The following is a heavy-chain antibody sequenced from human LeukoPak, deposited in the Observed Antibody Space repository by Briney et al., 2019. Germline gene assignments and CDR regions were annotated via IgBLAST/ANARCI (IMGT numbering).Heavy chain of an antibody. CDR2: MSWNGGTT. D-gene: IGHD6-6*01. V-gene: IGHV3-43*01. CDR3: AKERGSSGYFDY. J-gene: IGHJ4*02. CDR1: GFTFDDYS. Sequence: GGSLLLSCAASGFTFDDYSMHWVRQAPGEGLEWVSLMSWNGGTTYYADSVKGRFTISRDNSKNSLYLQMNSLRAEDTALYYCAKERGSSGYFDYWGQGTLVTVSS.